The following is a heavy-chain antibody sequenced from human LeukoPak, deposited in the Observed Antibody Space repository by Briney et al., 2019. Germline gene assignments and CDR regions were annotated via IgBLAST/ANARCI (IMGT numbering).Heavy chain of an antibody. CDR2: MNPNSGNT. Sequence: GASVKVSCKASGYTFTSYDINWVRQATGQGLEWMGWMNPNSGNTGYAQKFQGRVTITRDTSISTAYMELSSLRSEDTAVYYCARGGRYFDWLLPYYYYYMDVWGKGTTVTVSS. D-gene: IGHD3-9*01. J-gene: IGHJ6*03. V-gene: IGHV1-8*03. CDR1: GYTFTSYD. CDR3: ARGGRYFDWLLPYYYYYMDV.